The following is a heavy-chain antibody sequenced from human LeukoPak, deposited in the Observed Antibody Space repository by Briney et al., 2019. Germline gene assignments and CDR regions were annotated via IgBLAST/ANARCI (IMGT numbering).Heavy chain of an antibody. J-gene: IGHJ4*02. CDR3: TSSSPFDY. CDR2: ITSSGSTI. CDR1: GFAFSSYS. V-gene: IGHV3-48*01. Sequence: PGGSLRLSCAASGFAFSSYSMNWVRQAPGKGLEWVSYITSSGSTIYYTDSVRGRFTLSRDNARNSLYVQMNSLRAEDTAVYYCTSSSPFDYWGQGTLVTVSS. D-gene: IGHD6-6*01.